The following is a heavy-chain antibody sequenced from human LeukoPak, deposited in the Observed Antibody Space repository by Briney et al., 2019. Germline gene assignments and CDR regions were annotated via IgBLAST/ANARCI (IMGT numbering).Heavy chain of an antibody. CDR1: GFTFSSYA. CDR3: AKVTRDIVVVPAAIHRSQYCYYGMDV. J-gene: IGHJ6*02. V-gene: IGHV3-23*01. CDR2: ISGSGGST. D-gene: IGHD2-2*02. Sequence: GGSLRLSCAASGFTFSSYAMSWVRQAPGKGLEWVSAISGSGGSTYYADSVKGRFTISRDNSKNTLYLQMNSLRAEDTAVYYCAKVTRDIVVVPAAIHRSQYCYYGMDVWGQGTTVTVSS.